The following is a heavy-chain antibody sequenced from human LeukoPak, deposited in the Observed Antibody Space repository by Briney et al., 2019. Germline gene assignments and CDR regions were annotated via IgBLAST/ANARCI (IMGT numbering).Heavy chain of an antibody. Sequence: GGSLRLSCAASGFTFSSYSMSWVRQAPGKGLEWVSYISSSSSTIYYADSVKGRFTISRDNAKNSLYLQMNSLRAEDTAVYYCARDLIIDYWGQGTLVTVSS. CDR1: GFTFSSYS. J-gene: IGHJ4*02. CDR2: ISSSSSTI. D-gene: IGHD2-8*01. V-gene: IGHV3-48*01. CDR3: ARDLIIDY.